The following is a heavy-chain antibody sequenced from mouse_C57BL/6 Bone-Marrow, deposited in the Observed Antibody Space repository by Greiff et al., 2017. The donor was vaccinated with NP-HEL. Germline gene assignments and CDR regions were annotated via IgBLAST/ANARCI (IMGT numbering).Heavy chain of an antibody. CDR3: ARSFLTAQATRFAY. J-gene: IGHJ3*01. D-gene: IGHD3-2*02. CDR2: INPNNGGT. Sequence: EVQLQQSGPELVKPGASVKISCKASGYTFTDYYMNWVKQSHGKSLEWIGDINPNNGGTSYNQKFKGKATLTVDKSSSTAYMELRSLTSEDSAVYYCARSFLTAQATRFAYWGQGTLVTVSA. V-gene: IGHV1-26*01. CDR1: GYTFTDYY.